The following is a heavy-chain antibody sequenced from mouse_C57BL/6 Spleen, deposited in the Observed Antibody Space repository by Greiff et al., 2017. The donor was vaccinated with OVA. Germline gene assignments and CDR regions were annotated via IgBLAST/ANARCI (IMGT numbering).Heavy chain of an antibody. CDR2: IRSKSNNYAT. J-gene: IGHJ3*01. V-gene: IGHV10-1*01. D-gene: IGHD2-4*01. CDR3: VRRDYYDYDGFAY. CDR1: GFSFNTYA. Sequence: EVHLVESGGGLVQPKGSLKLSCAASGFSFNTYAMNWVRQAPGKGLEWVARIRSKSNNYATYYADSVKDRFTISRDDSESMLYLQMNNLKTEDTAMYYCVRRDYYDYDGFAYWGQGTLVTVSA.